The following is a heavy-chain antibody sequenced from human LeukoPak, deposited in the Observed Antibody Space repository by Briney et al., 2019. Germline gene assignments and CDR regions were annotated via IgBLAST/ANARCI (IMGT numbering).Heavy chain of an antibody. CDR1: GGSINSYY. CDR3: ARLNIVVVPAAPTYYYYGMDV. Sequence: PSETLSLTCTVSGGSINSYYWSWIRQPPGKGLEWIGYIFYSGSTNYNPSLKSRVTISVDTSKNQFSLKLSSVTAADTAVYYCARLNIVVVPAAPTYYYYGMDVWGQGTTVTVSS. CDR2: IFYSGST. D-gene: IGHD2-2*01. V-gene: IGHV4-59*01. J-gene: IGHJ6*02.